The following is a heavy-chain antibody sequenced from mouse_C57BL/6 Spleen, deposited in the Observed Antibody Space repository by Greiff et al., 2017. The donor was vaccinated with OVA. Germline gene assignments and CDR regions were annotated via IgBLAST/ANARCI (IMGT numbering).Heavy chain of an antibody. J-gene: IGHJ3*01. V-gene: IGHV5-6*02. Sequence: DVKLQESGGDLVKPGGSLKLSCAASGFTFSSYGMSWVRQTPDKRLEWVATISSGGSYTYYPDSVKGRFTISRDNAKNTLYLQMSSLKSEDTAMYYCARHEGRTAQAAWFAYWGQGTLVTVSA. CDR1: GFTFSSYG. D-gene: IGHD3-2*02. CDR2: ISSGGSYT. CDR3: ARHEGRTAQAAWFAY.